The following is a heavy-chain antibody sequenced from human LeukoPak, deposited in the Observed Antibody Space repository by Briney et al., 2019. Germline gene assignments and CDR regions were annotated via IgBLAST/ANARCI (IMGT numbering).Heavy chain of an antibody. D-gene: IGHD3-22*01. CDR3: ANDSSGYYYLFDY. CDR2: IIPIFGTA. CDR1: GYTFINYH. J-gene: IGHJ4*02. Sequence: ASVKVSCKASGYTFINYHIHWVRQAPGQGLEWMGGIIPIFGTANYAQKFQGRVTITADESTSTAYMELSSLRSEDTAVYYCANDSSGYYYLFDYWGQGTLVTVSS. V-gene: IGHV1-69*13.